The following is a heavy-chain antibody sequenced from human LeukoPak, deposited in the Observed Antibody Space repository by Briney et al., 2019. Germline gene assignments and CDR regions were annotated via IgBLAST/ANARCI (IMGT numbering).Heavy chain of an antibody. CDR1: GFTFDDYA. CDR2: ISWNSGSI. J-gene: IGHJ4*02. Sequence: GRSLRLSCAASGFTFDDYAMHWVRQAPGKGLEWVSGISWNSGSIGYAGSVKGRFTISRDNAKNSLYLQMNSLRAEDTALYYCAAILEWSETYYFDYWGQGTLVTVSS. D-gene: IGHD3-3*01. V-gene: IGHV3-9*01. CDR3: AAILEWSETYYFDY.